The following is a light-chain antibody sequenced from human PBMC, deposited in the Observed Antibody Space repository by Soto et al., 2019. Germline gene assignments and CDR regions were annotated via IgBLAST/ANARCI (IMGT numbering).Light chain of an antibody. CDR3: SAYAARSTLV. V-gene: IGLV2-14*01. CDR2: EVR. J-gene: IGLJ3*02. Sequence: QSHLTQPASLSASAGQWITIFCSGTRRDVGAYNLVSWYQQQPGTAPKLIIYEVRNRPSGMSSRFSGCRSGKTASLTISGLQPEDDGDYCGSAYAARSTLVFSVGTKVNVL. CDR1: RRDVGAYNL.